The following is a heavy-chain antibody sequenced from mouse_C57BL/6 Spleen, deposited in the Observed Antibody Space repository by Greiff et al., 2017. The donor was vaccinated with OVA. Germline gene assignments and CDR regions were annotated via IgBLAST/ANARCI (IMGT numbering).Heavy chain of an antibody. CDR2: INPSTGGT. CDR1: GYSFTGYY. D-gene: IGHD2-4*01. V-gene: IGHV1-42*01. Sequence: EVQLQQSGPELVKPGASVKISCKASGYSFTGYYMNWVKQSPEKSLEWIGEINPSTGGTTYNQKFKAKATLTVDKSSSTAYMQLKSLTSEDSAVYYCARGLGENDYSWFAYWGQGTLVTVSA. CDR3: ARGLGENDYSWFAY. J-gene: IGHJ3*01.